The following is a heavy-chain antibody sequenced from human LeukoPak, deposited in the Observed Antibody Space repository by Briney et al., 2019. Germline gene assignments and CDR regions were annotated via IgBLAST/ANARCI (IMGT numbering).Heavy chain of an antibody. J-gene: IGHJ4*02. CDR1: GYTFTGHY. D-gene: IGHD3-22*01. CDR3: ARDDLGDYYDSSGYRYDY. Sequence: GASVKVSCEASGYTFTGHYMHWVRQAPGQGLEWMGWINPYSGGTHYALIFQDRVTMTRDTSISTAYMELSRLRSDDTAVYYCARDDLGDYYDSSGYRYDYWGQRTLVTVSS. V-gene: IGHV1-2*02. CDR2: INPYSGGT.